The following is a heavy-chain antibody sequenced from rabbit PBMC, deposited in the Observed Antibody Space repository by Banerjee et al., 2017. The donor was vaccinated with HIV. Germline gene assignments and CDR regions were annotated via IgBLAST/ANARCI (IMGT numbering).Heavy chain of an antibody. V-gene: IGHV1S40*01. CDR3: ARDTYTYDYAGDSYTMLTRLDL. CDR1: GFSFSSSYY. CDR2: IYAGSTGST. J-gene: IGHJ3*01. Sequence: QSLEESGGDLVKPGASLTLTCTASGFSFSSSYYMCWVRQAPGKGLEWIACIYAGSTGSTYYASWAKGRFTISKTSSTTVTLQMTSLTAADTATYFCARDTYTYDYAGDSYTMLTRLDLWGPGTLVTVS. D-gene: IGHD8-1*01.